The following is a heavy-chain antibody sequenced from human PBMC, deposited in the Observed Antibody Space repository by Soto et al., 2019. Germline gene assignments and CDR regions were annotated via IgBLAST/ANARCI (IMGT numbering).Heavy chain of an antibody. CDR1: GYTFTSYY. D-gene: IGHD1-26*01. V-gene: IGHV1-46*01. J-gene: IGHJ3*02. Sequence: QVQLVQSGAEVKKPGASVKVSCKASGYTFTSYYMHWVRQAPGQGLEWMGIINPSGGSTSYAQKFQGRVTMTRDTSTSTVYMELSSLRSEDTAVYYCARESGEVVGATNGDAFDIWGQGTMVTVSS. CDR2: INPSGGST. CDR3: ARESGEVVGATNGDAFDI.